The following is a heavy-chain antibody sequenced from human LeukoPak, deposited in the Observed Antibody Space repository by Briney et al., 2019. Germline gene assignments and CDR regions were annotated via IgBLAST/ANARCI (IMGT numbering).Heavy chain of an antibody. Sequence: AGGSLRLSCAASGFTFSSYSMNWVRQAPGKGLEWVSSISSSSSYIYYADSVKGRFTISRDNAKNSLYLQMNSLRAEDTAVYYCARDPASSSSWYVGWFDPWGQGTPVTVSS. CDR2: ISSSSSYI. D-gene: IGHD6-13*01. CDR3: ARDPASSSSWYVGWFDP. CDR1: GFTFSSYS. J-gene: IGHJ5*02. V-gene: IGHV3-21*01.